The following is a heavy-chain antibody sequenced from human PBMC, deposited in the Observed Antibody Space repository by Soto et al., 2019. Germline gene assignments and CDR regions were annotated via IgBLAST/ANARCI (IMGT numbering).Heavy chain of an antibody. V-gene: IGHV4-4*02. CDR3: ATCSASGCGHAFDI. D-gene: IGHD6-19*01. CDR2: VYHSGST. Sequence: QVQLQESGPGLVKPSGTLSLTCAVSGGSISANNWWSWVRQPPGKGLEWIGEVYHSGSTNYNPPLKSRVTISIDKSNNQFSLKLSSVTAADTAVYYCATCSASGCGHAFDIWAKGTVVTVSS. CDR1: GGSISANNW. J-gene: IGHJ3*02.